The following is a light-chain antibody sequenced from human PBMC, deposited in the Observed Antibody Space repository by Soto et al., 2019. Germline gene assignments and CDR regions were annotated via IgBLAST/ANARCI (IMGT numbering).Light chain of an antibody. CDR2: DVS. CDR3: CSYGGSFYV. V-gene: IGLV2-11*01. Sequence: QAALPQPRSVSGSPGHSVTISCTGTSSDVGAYNFVSWYQQHPGKAPKLVIFDVSQRPSGVPDRFSGSKSGSTASLTISGLQPEDEADYYCCSYGGSFYVIGTGTKVTVL. J-gene: IGLJ1*01. CDR1: SSDVGAYNF.